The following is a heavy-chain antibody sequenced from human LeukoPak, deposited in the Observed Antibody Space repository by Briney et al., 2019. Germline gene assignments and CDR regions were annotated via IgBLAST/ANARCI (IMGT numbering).Heavy chain of an antibody. D-gene: IGHD5-18*01. CDR3: AKVAGYSYGYTNY. J-gene: IGHJ4*02. CDR1: GFTFSSYG. CDR2: IRYDGSNK. V-gene: IGHV3-30*02. Sequence: GGSLRLSCAASGFTFSSYGMHWVRQAPGKGLEWVAFIRYDGSNKYYADSVKGRFTISRDNSKNTLYLQMNSLRAEDTAVYYCAKVAGYSYGYTNYWGQGTLVTVSS.